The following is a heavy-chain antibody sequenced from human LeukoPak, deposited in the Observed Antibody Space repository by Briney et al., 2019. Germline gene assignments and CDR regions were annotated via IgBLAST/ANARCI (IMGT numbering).Heavy chain of an antibody. J-gene: IGHJ6*03. V-gene: IGHV3-7*01. CDR3: ARVNYYGSGSYLPYYYYYYMDV. CDR1: GFTFSSYW. CDR2: IKQDGSEK. Sequence: GGSLRLSCAASGFTFSSYWMSWVRQAPGKGLEWVANIKQDGSEKYYVDSVKGRFTISRDSAKNSLYLQMNSLRAEDTAVYYCARVNYYGSGSYLPYYYYYYMDVWGKGTTVTVSS. D-gene: IGHD3-10*01.